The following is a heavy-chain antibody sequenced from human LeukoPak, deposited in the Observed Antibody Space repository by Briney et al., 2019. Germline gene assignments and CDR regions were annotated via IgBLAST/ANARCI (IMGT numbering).Heavy chain of an antibody. Sequence: SVKVSCKTSGGTFRYYAIGWVRQAPGHGLEWMGELIPMFGTTNYAQQFQGRVTITADESTTTSYMDLSRLRFEDTAVYFCARVAAGTTFMDNWFDPWGQGTLVTVSS. CDR3: ARVAAGTTFMDNWFDP. CDR1: GGTFRYYA. J-gene: IGHJ5*02. CDR2: LIPMFGTT. D-gene: IGHD1-7*01. V-gene: IGHV1-69*13.